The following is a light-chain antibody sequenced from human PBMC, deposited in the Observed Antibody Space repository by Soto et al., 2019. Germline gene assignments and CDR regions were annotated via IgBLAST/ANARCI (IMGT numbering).Light chain of an antibody. CDR2: GAS. CDR1: QSVSSSY. J-gene: IGKJ1*01. Sequence: EIVFTQSPGTLSLSPGERATLSCRASQSVSSSYLGWYQQKPGQAPRLLIYGASSRATGIPDRFSGSGSGTDFTLTISSLQSEDFAVYYCQQYNNWPPAWTFGQGTKVDIK. V-gene: IGKV3-20*01. CDR3: QQYNNWPPAWT.